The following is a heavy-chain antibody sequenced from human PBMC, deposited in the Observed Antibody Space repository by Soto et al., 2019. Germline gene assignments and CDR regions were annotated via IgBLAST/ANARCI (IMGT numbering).Heavy chain of an antibody. Sequence: QVQLQESAPGLVKTSETLSLTSTVSGVSISSYYWSWIRQPPGKGLEWNGYIYYSGSTNYNPSRKSRDTIPVDTSKNQFSLKLSSVTAADTAGYFCPRAGATLYYFDYWGQGTLVTVSS. D-gene: IGHD1-26*01. CDR3: PRAGATLYYFDY. CDR2: IYYSGST. CDR1: GVSISSYY. J-gene: IGHJ4*02. V-gene: IGHV4-59*01.